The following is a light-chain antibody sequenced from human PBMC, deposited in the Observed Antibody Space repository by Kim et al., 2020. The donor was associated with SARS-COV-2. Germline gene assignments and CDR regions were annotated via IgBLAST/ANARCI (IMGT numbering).Light chain of an antibody. V-gene: IGKV1-5*03. CDR3: QQYNTYLLT. CDR2: QAS. J-gene: IGKJ4*01. CDR1: QSINTW. Sequence: ASGGDRVTITCRASQSINTWLAWDQQRPGKAPELLIYQASRLHTGVSSRFSGSGSGTEFTLTISSLQPDDFATYYCQQYNTYLLTFGGGTRVDIK.